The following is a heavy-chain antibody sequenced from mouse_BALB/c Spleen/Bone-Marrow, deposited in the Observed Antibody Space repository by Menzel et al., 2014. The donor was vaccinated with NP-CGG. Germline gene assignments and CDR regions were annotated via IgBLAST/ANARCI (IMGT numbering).Heavy chain of an antibody. CDR1: GFTFSSYA. CDR2: ISSGGNYT. D-gene: IGHD2-10*02. Sequence: EVQLVESGGGLVKPGGSLKLSCAASGFTFSSYAMSWIRQTPEKRLEWVATISSGGNYTYYPDSVKGRFTISRDNAKNTLYLQMSSLRSEDTAMYYCARPSTDYFDYWGQGATLTVSS. V-gene: IGHV5-9-3*01. CDR3: ARPSTDYFDY. J-gene: IGHJ2*01.